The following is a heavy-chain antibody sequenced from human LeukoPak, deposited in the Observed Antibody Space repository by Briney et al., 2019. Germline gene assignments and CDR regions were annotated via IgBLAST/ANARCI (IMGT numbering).Heavy chain of an antibody. Sequence: ASVKVSCKASGYTFTTYYIQWMRQAPGQGLEWMGIINPGDGSTTYAQKFQGSVTMTRDTSTSTVYMKLSSLRSEDTAVYYCAREGSRDAYYFDYWGQGTLVTVSS. CDR1: GYTFTTYY. D-gene: IGHD5-24*01. J-gene: IGHJ4*02. CDR3: AREGSRDAYYFDY. V-gene: IGHV1-46*01. CDR2: INPGDGST.